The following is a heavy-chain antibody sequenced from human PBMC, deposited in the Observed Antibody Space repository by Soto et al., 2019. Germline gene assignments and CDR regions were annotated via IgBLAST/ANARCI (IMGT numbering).Heavy chain of an antibody. CDR1: GGSFTSNNW. Sequence: QVQLQESGPGLVKPSGTLSLTCAVSGGSFTSNNWWTWVRQPPGQGLEWIGEIYRTGSTNYNPSLKNPVTISHDKPENQCPLKVTSLTAADTAVYYCASRDPGTSVDYWGQGTLVTVSS. D-gene: IGHD1-7*01. J-gene: IGHJ4*02. V-gene: IGHV4-4*02. CDR3: ASRDPGTSVDY. CDR2: IYRTGST.